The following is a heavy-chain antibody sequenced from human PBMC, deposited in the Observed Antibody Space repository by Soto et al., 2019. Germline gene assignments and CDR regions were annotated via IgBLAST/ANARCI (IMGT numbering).Heavy chain of an antibody. CDR1: GYTFTNYV. CDR2: ISAYNGNT. V-gene: IGHV1-18*01. CDR3: ARDTSRISVAVDFDY. D-gene: IGHD6-19*01. J-gene: IGHJ4*02. Sequence: GSSVKVSCKASGYTFTNYVVTWVRQAPGQGLEWLGWISAYNGNTNYAQSLQGRVTMTTDTSTSTAYMELRSLRSDDTAVYYCARDTSRISVAVDFDYWGQGTLVTVSS.